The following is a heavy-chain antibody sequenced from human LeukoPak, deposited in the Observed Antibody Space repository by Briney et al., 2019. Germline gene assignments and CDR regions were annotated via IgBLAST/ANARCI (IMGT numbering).Heavy chain of an antibody. CDR3: ARATAAAGNNWFGP. V-gene: IGHV4-59*01. CDR1: GGSINSYY. CDR2: IYHSGST. D-gene: IGHD6-13*01. J-gene: IGHJ5*02. Sequence: SETLSLTCTVSGGSINSYYWSWIRQPPGRGLEWIGYIYHSGSTNYNPSLKNRVTISVDTSKNQFSLRVTSVTAADTAVYYCARATAAAGNNWFGPWGQGTLVTVSS.